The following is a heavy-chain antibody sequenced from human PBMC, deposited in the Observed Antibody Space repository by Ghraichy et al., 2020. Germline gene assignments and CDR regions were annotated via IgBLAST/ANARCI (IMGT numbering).Heavy chain of an antibody. CDR1: GFTFSSYA. D-gene: IGHD7-27*01. V-gene: IGHV3-23*01. Sequence: GESLNISCAASGFTFSSYAMSWVRQAPGKGLEWVSAISGSGGSTYYADSVKGRFTISRDNSKNTLYLQMNSLRAEDTAVYYCAKELGKGNGFDIWGQGTMVTVSS. J-gene: IGHJ3*02. CDR3: AKELGKGNGFDI. CDR2: ISGSGGST.